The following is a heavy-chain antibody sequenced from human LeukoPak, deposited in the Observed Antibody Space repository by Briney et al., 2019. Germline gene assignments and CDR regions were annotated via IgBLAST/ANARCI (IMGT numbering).Heavy chain of an antibody. V-gene: IGHV4-59*01. D-gene: IGHD1-26*01. Sequence: SETLSLTCTVSGGSISSYYWSWIRQPPGKGLEWIGYIYYSGSTYYNPSLNSRVTISVDTSKNQFSLRLSSVTAADTAVYYCASPSYYRPTPTTFYYYYYMDVWGKGTTVTVSS. CDR2: IYYSGST. CDR1: GGSISSYY. CDR3: ASPSYYRPTPTTFYYYYYMDV. J-gene: IGHJ6*03.